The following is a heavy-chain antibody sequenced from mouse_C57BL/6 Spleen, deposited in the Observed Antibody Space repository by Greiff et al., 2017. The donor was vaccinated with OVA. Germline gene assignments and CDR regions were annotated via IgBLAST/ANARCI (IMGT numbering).Heavy chain of an antibody. CDR3: ARSRYYSNPVPYYFDY. D-gene: IGHD2-5*01. V-gene: IGHV1-55*01. CDR2: IYPGSGST. J-gene: IGHJ2*01. CDR1: GYTFTSYW. Sequence: QQPGAELVKPGASVKMSCKASGYTFTSYWITWVKQRPGQGLEWIGDIYPGSGSTNYNEQFKSKATLTVDTSSSTAYMQLSSLTSEDSAVYYCARSRYYSNPVPYYFDYWGQGTTLTVSS.